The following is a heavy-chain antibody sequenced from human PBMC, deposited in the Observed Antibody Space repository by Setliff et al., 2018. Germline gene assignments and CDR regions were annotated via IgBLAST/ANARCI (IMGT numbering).Heavy chain of an antibody. J-gene: IGHJ4*02. V-gene: IGHV3-23*01. CDR1: GFTFSSYA. Sequence: GGSLRLSCAASGFTFSSYAMSWVRQTAGKGLEWVSAITASGGSTYYADSVKGRFTISRDNSKNMLYLQMNSLRAEDTALYYRAKVPTWGSVDYWGQGTLVTVSS. CDR2: ITASGGST. D-gene: IGHD3-16*01. CDR3: AKVPTWGSVDY.